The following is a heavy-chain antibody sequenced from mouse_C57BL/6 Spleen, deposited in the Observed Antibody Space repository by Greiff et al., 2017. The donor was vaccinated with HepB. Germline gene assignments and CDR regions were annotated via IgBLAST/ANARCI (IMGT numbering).Heavy chain of an antibody. V-gene: IGHV1-82*01. CDR1: GYAFSSSW. Sequence: VQLQQSGPELVKPGASVKISCKASGYAFSSSWMNWVKQRPGQGLEWIGRIYPGDGDTNYNGKFKGKATLTADKSSSTAYMQLSSLTSEDSAVYFCASIYYGSYLDDWGQGTTLTVSS. D-gene: IGHD2-1*01. CDR2: IYPGDGDT. J-gene: IGHJ2*01. CDR3: ASIYYGSYLDD.